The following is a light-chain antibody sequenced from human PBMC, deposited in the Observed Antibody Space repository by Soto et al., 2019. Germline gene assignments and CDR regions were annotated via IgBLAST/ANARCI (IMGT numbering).Light chain of an antibody. V-gene: IGLV1-40*01. Sequence: QSVLTQPPSVSGSPGQRVTISCTGSNSNIGAGYDVHWYQQRPGTAPKLLIFGNINRPSGVPDRFSGSKSGTSASLAITGLQAEEEGDYYSKSYARTLSARYVFGTVTKVTVL. J-gene: IGLJ1*01. CDR3: KSYARTLSARYV. CDR1: NSNIGAGYD. CDR2: GNI.